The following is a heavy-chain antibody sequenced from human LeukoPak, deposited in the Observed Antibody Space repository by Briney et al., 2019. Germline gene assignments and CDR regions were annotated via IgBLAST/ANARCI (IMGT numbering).Heavy chain of an antibody. D-gene: IGHD4-17*01. CDR2: ISGSGGNT. Sequence: GGSLRLSCAASGFTFSNYVMSWVRQAPGKGLEWVSSISGSGGNTYYADSVKGRFTISRDNSKNTLYLQMNSLRAEDTAVYYCAKVPITVTRNFDYWGQGTLVTVS. V-gene: IGHV3-23*01. J-gene: IGHJ4*02. CDR3: AKVPITVTRNFDY. CDR1: GFTFSNYV.